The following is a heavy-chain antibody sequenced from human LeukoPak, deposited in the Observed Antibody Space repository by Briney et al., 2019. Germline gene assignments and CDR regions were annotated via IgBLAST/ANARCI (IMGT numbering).Heavy chain of an antibody. CDR3: ARYGSGTYRQFDF. Sequence: SETLSLTCAVSRGSFSGFYWSWIRQSPGKGLEWIGSIYYSGSTYYNPSLRSRVTISVDTSKNQFSLKLTSVTAADTAVYYCARYGSGTYRQFDFWGQGTLVTVSS. CDR1: RGSFSGFY. CDR2: IYYSGST. J-gene: IGHJ4*02. D-gene: IGHD3-10*01. V-gene: IGHV4-34*01.